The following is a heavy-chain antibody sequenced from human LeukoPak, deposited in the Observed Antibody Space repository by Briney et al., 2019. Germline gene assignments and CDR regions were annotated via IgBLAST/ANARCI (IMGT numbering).Heavy chain of an antibody. J-gene: IGHJ4*02. CDR2: ISNDGSNK. CDR3: ARSRSGGRGQSGYLDY. V-gene: IGHV3-30*01. D-gene: IGHD3-16*01. Sequence: GGSVRLSCAASGFTFSDHAMHWVGQAPGKGLEWVGVISNDGSNKYYVDSVKGRFTISRDNSKNTLYLQMNSLRAEDTAVYYCARSRSGGRGQSGYLDYWGQGTPVTAAS. CDR1: GFTFSDHA.